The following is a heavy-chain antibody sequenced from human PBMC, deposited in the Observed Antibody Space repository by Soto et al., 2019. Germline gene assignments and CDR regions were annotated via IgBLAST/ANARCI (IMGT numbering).Heavy chain of an antibody. CDR1: GYTFTVYY. CDR2: INPNSGAT. J-gene: IGHJ4*02. D-gene: IGHD2-2*01. CDR3: ARLTVPLDIVVLPAASYDY. Sequence: ASVKVSCKASGYTFTVYYIRWVRQAPGQGLEWVGWINPNSGATNYAQKFQGRVTMTRDTSISTAYMELSRLRFDDTAVYYCARLTVPLDIVVLPAASYDYWGQGTLVTVSS. V-gene: IGHV1-2*02.